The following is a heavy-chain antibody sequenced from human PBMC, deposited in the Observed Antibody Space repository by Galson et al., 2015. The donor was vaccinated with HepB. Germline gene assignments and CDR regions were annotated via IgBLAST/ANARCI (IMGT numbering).Heavy chain of an antibody. CDR2: ISGSGDNT. Sequence: SLRLSCAASGFTFSNYDMAWVRQAPGKGLEWVSAISGSGDNTFSADSVKGRFTISRDNSKNTLYLQMNSLRDEDTAVYYCAKAHCSSASCFKRRFYYHYAMDVWGQGTTVTVSS. CDR1: GFTFSNYD. V-gene: IGHV3-23*01. CDR3: AKAHCSSASCFKRRFYYHYAMDV. D-gene: IGHD2-2*01. J-gene: IGHJ6*02.